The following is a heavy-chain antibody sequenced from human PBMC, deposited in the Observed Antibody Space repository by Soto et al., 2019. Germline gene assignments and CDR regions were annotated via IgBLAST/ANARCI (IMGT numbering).Heavy chain of an antibody. CDR2: ISGSDGKT. CDR1: GFSFASFA. Sequence: GGSLRLSCTTSGFSFASFAMTWVRQAPGKGLEWVATISGSDGKTYYADSVKGRFSISRGTSRNTLYLQMNSLRADDTAIYYCAKWSYLDYWGQGTRVTVSS. D-gene: IGHD3-3*01. V-gene: IGHV3-23*01. J-gene: IGHJ4*02. CDR3: AKWSYLDY.